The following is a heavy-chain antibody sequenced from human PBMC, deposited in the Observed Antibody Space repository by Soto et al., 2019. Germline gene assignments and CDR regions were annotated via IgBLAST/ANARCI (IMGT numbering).Heavy chain of an antibody. D-gene: IGHD6-19*01. CDR3: ARQKGSLRNFDN. J-gene: IGHJ4*02. CDR1: GGSINNYY. V-gene: IGHV4-59*01. Sequence: SETLSLTCSVSGGSINNYYWNWIRQAPGKGLEWIGLMYYSGFTNYNPSLKSRVTMSVDTSKNQFYLKLNSVTAADTALYYCARQKGSLRNFDNWGQGTLVTVSS. CDR2: MYYSGFT.